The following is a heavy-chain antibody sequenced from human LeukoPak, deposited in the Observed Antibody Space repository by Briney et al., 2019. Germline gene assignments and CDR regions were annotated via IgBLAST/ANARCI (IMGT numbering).Heavy chain of an antibody. CDR3: ARGGALVAATLFDY. CDR2: INSDGSTT. V-gene: IGHV3-74*01. Sequence: GGSLRLSCAASGFTFSNYWMHWVRQAPGKGLVWVSRINSDGSTTNNADSVKGRFTISRNNTKNTLYLQMNSLRAEDTAVYYCARGGALVAATLFDYWGQGTLVTVSS. J-gene: IGHJ4*02. D-gene: IGHD6-25*01. CDR1: GFTFSNYW.